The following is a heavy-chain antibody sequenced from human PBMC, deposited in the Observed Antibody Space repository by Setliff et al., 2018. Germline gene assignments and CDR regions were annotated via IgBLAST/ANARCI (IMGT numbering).Heavy chain of an antibody. Sequence: EASVKVSCKASGYTFTSYYMHWVRQAPGQGLEWMGIINPSGGSTSYAQKFQGRVTMTRDTSTSTVYMELSSLRSEDTAVYYCAKHGAYNDFLTGYNFYYDMDVWGQGTTVTVSS. V-gene: IGHV1-46*01. J-gene: IGHJ6*02. CDR3: AKHGAYNDFLTGYNFYYDMDV. D-gene: IGHD3-9*01. CDR1: GYTFTSYY. CDR2: INPSGGST.